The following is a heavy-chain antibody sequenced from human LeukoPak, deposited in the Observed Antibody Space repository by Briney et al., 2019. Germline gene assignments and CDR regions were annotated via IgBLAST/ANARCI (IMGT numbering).Heavy chain of an antibody. CDR3: AKARTFGYCSSTSCYSAADY. CDR2: ISGSGGST. D-gene: IGHD2-2*03. Sequence: GGSLRLSCAASGFPFSSYAMSWVRQAPGKGLEWVSAISGSGGSTYYADSVKGRFTISRDNSKNTLYLQMNSLRAEDTAVYHCAKARTFGYCSSTSCYSAADYWGQGTLVTVSS. J-gene: IGHJ4*02. CDR1: GFPFSSYA. V-gene: IGHV3-23*01.